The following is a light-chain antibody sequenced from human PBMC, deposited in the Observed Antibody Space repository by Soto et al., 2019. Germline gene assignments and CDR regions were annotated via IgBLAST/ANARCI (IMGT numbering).Light chain of an antibody. CDR2: DAS. CDR1: QSISSW. J-gene: IGKJ4*01. CDR3: QQYNSLPT. Sequence: DIQMTQSPSTLSASVGDRVTITCRASQSISSWLAWYQQKPGKAPKLLIYDASSLESGVPSRFSGSGSGTEFTLTISSLQPDDFATYYCQQYNSLPTFGGGTKVEIK. V-gene: IGKV1-5*01.